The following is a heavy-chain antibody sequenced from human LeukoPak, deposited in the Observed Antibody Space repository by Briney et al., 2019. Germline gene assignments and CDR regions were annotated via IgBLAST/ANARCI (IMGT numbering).Heavy chain of an antibody. D-gene: IGHD5-18*01. J-gene: IGHJ5*02. V-gene: IGHV1-2*02. CDR1: GYTFTGYY. CDR2: INPNSGGT. Sequence: GASGKVSCKASGYTFTGYYMHWVRQAPGQGLEWMGWINPNSGGTNYAQKFQGRVTMTRDTSISTAYMELSRLRSDDTAVYYCARDIVMVTYWFDPWGQGTLVTVSS. CDR3: ARDIVMVTYWFDP.